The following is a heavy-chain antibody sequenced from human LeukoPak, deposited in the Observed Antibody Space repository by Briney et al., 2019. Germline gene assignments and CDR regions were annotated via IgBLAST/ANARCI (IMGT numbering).Heavy chain of an antibody. Sequence: SETLSLTCTVSGGSTRGYNSSWICERPGEGLGWGVYIYYSGSTNYNPSLKSRVSISVDTSKNQFSLKLSSVTAADTAVYYCARSQPSEEIDYWGQRTLVTVSS. CDR2: IYYSGST. CDR3: ARSQPSEEIDY. J-gene: IGHJ4*02. D-gene: IGHD3-3*01. CDR1: GGSTRGYN. V-gene: IGHV4-59*01.